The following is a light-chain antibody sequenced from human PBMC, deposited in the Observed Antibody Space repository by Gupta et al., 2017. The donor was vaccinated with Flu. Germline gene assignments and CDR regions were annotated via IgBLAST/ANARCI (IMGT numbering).Light chain of an antibody. CDR2: DTD. CDR1: TDAVASGHY. CDR3: LLSYSGVRV. J-gene: IGLJ3*02. V-gene: IGLV7-46*01. Sequence: QAVVTQEPSLTVSPGGTVTLTRGSSTDAVASGHYPYWIQQKPGQAPMILVSDTDNKHSWNPAWVSGSLLAGTAAMTLSGAQPEDESYYYCLLSYSGVRVFGGGTKLTVL.